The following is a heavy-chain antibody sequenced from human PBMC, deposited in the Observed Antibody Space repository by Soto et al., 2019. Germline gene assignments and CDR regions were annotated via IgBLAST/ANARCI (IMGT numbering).Heavy chain of an antibody. D-gene: IGHD4-17*01. J-gene: IGHJ4*02. CDR3: ARMTTVHLFDY. CDR1: GGSISSGDYY. V-gene: IGHV4-30-4*01. Sequence: PSETLSLTCTVSGGSISSGDYYWSWIRQPPGKGLEWIGYIYYSGSTYYNPSLKSRVTISVDTSKNQFSLKLSSVTAADTAVYYCARMTTVHLFDYWGQGTLVTVSS. CDR2: IYYSGST.